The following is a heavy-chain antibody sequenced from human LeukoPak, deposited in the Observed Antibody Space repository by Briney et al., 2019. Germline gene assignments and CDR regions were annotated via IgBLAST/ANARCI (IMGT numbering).Heavy chain of an antibody. Sequence: PSETLSLTRTVSGDSLNTYYWTWIRQTPGKELEWVAFVASIGTSNYNPSVKSRVSISIDTSKNQFSLAPTSVPPADTAVYYCARVVRGVVTPTWFDPWGQGNLVSASS. J-gene: IGHJ5*02. CDR3: ARVVRGVVTPTWFDP. CDR2: VASIGTS. V-gene: IGHV4-59*01. D-gene: IGHD3-10*02. CDR1: GDSLNTYY.